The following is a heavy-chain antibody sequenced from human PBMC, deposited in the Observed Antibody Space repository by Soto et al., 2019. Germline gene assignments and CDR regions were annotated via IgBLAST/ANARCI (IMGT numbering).Heavy chain of an antibody. V-gene: IGHV1-69*02. Sequence: QVQLVQSGAEVKKPGSSVKVSCKASGGTFSSYTISWVRQAPGQGLEWMGRIIPILGIANYAQKFQGRVTITADKSTSTAYMERSSLRSEDTAVYYCARVVAAAFDYWGQGTLVTVSS. J-gene: IGHJ4*02. CDR2: IIPILGIA. D-gene: IGHD6-13*01. CDR1: GGTFSSYT. CDR3: ARVVAAAFDY.